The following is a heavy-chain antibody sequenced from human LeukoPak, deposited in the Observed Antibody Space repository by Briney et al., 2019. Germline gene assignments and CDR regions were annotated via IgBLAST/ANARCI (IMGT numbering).Heavy chain of an antibody. Sequence: GGSLRLSCAAPGFTFTSYAMSGVRQAPGKGLDWVSAISGSGCSTYYADSVKGRFTISRDNSKNTLYLQMNSLRAEDTAVYYCAKDQGDSSSWYSEYFQHWGQGTLVTVSS. CDR1: GFTFTSYA. V-gene: IGHV3-23*01. J-gene: IGHJ1*01. CDR2: ISGSGCST. D-gene: IGHD6-13*01. CDR3: AKDQGDSSSWYSEYFQH.